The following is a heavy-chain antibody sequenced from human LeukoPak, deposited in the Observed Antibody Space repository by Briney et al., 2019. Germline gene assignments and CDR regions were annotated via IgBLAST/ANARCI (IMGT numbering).Heavy chain of an antibody. CDR2: ISPSDGST. D-gene: IGHD6-25*01. CDR1: GYTFTTYF. J-gene: IGHJ4*02. V-gene: IGHV1-46*01. CDR3: AREGRIAAAFDY. Sequence: GASVKVSCKPSGYTFTTYFMHWVRQTPGQGLEWMGIISPSDGSTSYAQKFQGRVTLTRDMSTSTVYMEINRLTSEDTAVYYCAREGRIAAAFDYWGQGTLVTVSS.